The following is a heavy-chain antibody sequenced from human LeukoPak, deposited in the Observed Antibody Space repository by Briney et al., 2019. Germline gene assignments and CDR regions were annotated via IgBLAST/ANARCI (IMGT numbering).Heavy chain of an antibody. V-gene: IGHV4-39*01. CDR1: GGSVSSSSYY. D-gene: IGHD6-13*01. Sequence: PSETLSLTCSVSGGSVSSSSYYWGWIRQPPGMGLEWIGSIYYSGITYYNQSLKSRATVSVDTSKNQFSLNLNSVTAADTAVYYCARRNGHSWDVGNWFDPWGQGALVTVSS. CDR3: ARRNGHSWDVGNWFDP. CDR2: IYYSGIT. J-gene: IGHJ5*02.